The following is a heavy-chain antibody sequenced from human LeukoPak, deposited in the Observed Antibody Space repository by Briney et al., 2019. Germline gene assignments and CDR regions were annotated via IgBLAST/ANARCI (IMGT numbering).Heavy chain of an antibody. D-gene: IGHD6-13*01. CDR1: GFTFSSYS. Sequence: PGGSPRLSCAASGFTFSSYSMNWVRQAPGKGLEWVSSISSSSSYIYYADSVKGRFTISRDNAKNSLYLQMNSLRAEDMAVYYCASPYSSRWYELCYWGQGTLVTVSS. CDR3: ASPYSSRWYELCY. CDR2: ISSSSSYI. J-gene: IGHJ4*02. V-gene: IGHV3-21*01.